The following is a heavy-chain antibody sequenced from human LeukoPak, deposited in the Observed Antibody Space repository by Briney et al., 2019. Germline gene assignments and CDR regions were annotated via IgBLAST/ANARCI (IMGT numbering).Heavy chain of an antibody. J-gene: IGHJ4*02. CDR3: ARDRGSSVVVVTAEFDY. D-gene: IGHD2-21*02. V-gene: IGHV1-2*02. CDR1: GYTFTGYY. Sequence: ASVKVSCKASGYTFTGYYMHWVRQAPGQGLEWMGWIYPNSGGTNYAQKFQGRVTMTRDTSISTAYMELSRLRSDDTAVYYCARDRGSSVVVVTAEFDYWGQGTLVTVSS. CDR2: IYPNSGGT.